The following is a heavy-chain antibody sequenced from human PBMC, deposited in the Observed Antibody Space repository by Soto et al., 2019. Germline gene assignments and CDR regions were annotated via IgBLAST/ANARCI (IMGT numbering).Heavy chain of an antibody. Sequence: PGGSLRLSCAASGFTFSSYAMSWVRQAPGKGLEWVSAISGSGGSTYYADSVKGRFTISRDNSKNTLYLQMNSLRAEDTAVYYLPNDGYYDFRSGPPDGIDVWGQGTSVTVSS. CDR3: PNDGYYDFRSGPPDGIDV. J-gene: IGHJ6*02. V-gene: IGHV3-23*01. CDR2: ISGSGGST. CDR1: GFTFSSYA. D-gene: IGHD3-3*01.